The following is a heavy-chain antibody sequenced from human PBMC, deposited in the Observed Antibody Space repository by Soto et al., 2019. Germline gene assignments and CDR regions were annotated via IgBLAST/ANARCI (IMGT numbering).Heavy chain of an antibody. V-gene: IGHV4-30-2*01. CDR3: ARGSSSYYDYGMDV. D-gene: IGHD6-6*01. Sequence: PSETLSLTCAVSGDSISRGGHSWTWIRQPPGKALEWIGNIYDSGSTSYNPSLKSRVTISVDTSKNQFSLRLTSVTAADTAVYFCARGSSSYYDYGMDVWGQGTTVTVSS. CDR2: IYDSGST. J-gene: IGHJ6*02. CDR1: GDSISRGGHS.